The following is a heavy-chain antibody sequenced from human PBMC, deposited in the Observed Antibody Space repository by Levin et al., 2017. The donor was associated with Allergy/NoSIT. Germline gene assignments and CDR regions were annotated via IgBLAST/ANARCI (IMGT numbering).Heavy chain of an antibody. J-gene: IGHJ4*02. CDR2: ISSSGNYI. CDR1: EFTFVSYY. CDR3: ARSLPGDY. Sequence: GESLKISCAASEFTFVSYYMTWVRQAPGKGLEWVSTISSSGNYIYYADSVKGRFTISRDNARNSLFLQMHSLRVEDTAVYYCARSLPGDYWGQGTLVIVSS. D-gene: IGHD1-26*01. V-gene: IGHV3-21*01.